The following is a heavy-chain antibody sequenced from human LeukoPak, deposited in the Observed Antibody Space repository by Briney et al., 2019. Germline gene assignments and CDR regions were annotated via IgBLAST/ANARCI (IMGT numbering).Heavy chain of an antibody. CDR3: ARGGYSDYDRPFDY. J-gene: IGHJ4*02. CDR2: IYYSGST. Sequence: PSETLSLTCTVSGGSISSHYWSWIRQPPGKGLEWIGYIYYSGSTNYNPSLKSRVTISVDTSKNQFSLKLSSVTAADTAVYYCARGGYSDYDRPFDYWGQGTLVAVSS. CDR1: GGSISSHY. V-gene: IGHV4-59*11. D-gene: IGHD5-12*01.